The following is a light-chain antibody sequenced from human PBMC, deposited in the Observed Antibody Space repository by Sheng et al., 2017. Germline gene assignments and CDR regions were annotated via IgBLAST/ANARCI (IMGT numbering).Light chain of an antibody. Sequence: DIQMTQSPSSLSAFVGDRVTITCQASQDINTYLNWYQQRPGKAPKLLISATSSLQSGVPSRFSGTGSGTDFTLTIGSLQPEDFATYYCQQSYSTPPTFGQGTKVEIK. V-gene: IGKV1-39*01. CDR1: QDINTY. CDR2: ATS. CDR3: QQSYSTPPT. J-gene: IGKJ1*01.